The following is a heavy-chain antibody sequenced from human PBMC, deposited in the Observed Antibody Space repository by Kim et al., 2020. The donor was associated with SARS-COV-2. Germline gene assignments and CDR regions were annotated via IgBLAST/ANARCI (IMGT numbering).Heavy chain of an antibody. V-gene: IGHV1-18*01. CDR3: ARTLVGSWIDWYFDH. CDR1: GYNFTTYG. Sequence: ASVKVSCKASGYNFTTYGISWLRQAPGRGLEWMGWVSGYWVSAYSEYRMHADNFQGRLTMTTDTSTSTAFMELRSLTSDDTAIYYCARTLVGSWIDWYFDHWGHGTLVTVSS. D-gene: IGHD2-2*03. J-gene: IGHJ2*01. CDR2: VSGYWVSAYSEYR.